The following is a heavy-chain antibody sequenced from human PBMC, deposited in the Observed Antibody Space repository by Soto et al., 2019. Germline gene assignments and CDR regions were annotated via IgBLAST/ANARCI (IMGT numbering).Heavy chain of an antibody. J-gene: IGHJ4*02. CDR2: ISYDGSNK. V-gene: IGHV3-30-3*01. D-gene: IGHD5-18*01. CDR1: GFTFSSYA. Sequence: PGGSLRLSCAASGFTFSSYAMHWVRQAPGKGLEWVAVISYDGSNKYYADSVKGRFTISRDNAKNSLYLQMNSLRAEDTAVYYCASLHTAMVEVDYWGQGTLVTVPQ. CDR3: ASLHTAMVEVDY.